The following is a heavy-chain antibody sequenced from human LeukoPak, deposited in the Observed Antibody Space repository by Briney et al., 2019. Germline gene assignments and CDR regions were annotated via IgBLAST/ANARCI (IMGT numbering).Heavy chain of an antibody. CDR1: GFTFSDSY. Sequence: GGSLRLSCAASGFTFSDSYMSWIRQAPGKGLEWVSYISSSGSTIYYADSVKGRFTISRDNAKNSLYLQMNSLRAEDTAVYYCARVGSRYCSSTSCFPGPPTNMDVWGKGTTVTVSS. CDR2: ISSSGSTI. CDR3: ARVGSRYCSSTSCFPGPPTNMDV. J-gene: IGHJ6*03. V-gene: IGHV3-11*01. D-gene: IGHD2-2*01.